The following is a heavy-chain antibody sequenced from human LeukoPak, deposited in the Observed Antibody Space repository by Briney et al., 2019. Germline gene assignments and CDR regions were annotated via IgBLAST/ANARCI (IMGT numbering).Heavy chain of an antibody. Sequence: GESLKISCKGSGYSFTGYWIGWVRQMPGKGLEWMGIIFPGDSDTRYSPSFLGEVTFSVDMSTATAYLEWSSLEASASAMYFCARERPGSSGWYTHWGQGTLVTVSS. CDR1: GYSFTGYW. J-gene: IGHJ4*02. CDR2: IFPGDSDT. D-gene: IGHD6-19*01. V-gene: IGHV5-51*01. CDR3: ARERPGSSGWYTH.